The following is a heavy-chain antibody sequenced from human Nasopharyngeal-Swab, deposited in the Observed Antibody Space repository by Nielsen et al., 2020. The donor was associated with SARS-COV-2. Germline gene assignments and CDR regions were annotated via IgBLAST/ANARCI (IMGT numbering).Heavy chain of an antibody. J-gene: IGHJ3*02. D-gene: IGHD2-2*01. V-gene: IGHV1-8*01. CDR3: ARAVEFCSSTSCYSSAFDI. CDR2: MNPNSGNT. Sequence: WVRQAPGQGLEWMGWMNPNSGNTGYAQTFQGRVTMTRNTSISTAYMELSSLRSEDTAVYYCARAVEFCSSTSCYSSAFDIWGQGTMVTVSS.